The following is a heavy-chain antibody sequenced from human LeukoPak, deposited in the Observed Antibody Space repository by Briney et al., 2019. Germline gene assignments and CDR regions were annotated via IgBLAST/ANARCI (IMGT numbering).Heavy chain of an antibody. J-gene: IGHJ2*01. D-gene: IGHD3-9*01. Sequence: SETLSLTCTVSGGSISSTSYYWGWIRQPPGKGLEWFGSIYYSGTTYYNPSLKSRVTISVDTSKNQFSLKLSSVTAADTAVYYCARDWVRYFDWMTHWYFDLWGRGTLVTVSS. CDR3: ARDWVRYFDWMTHWYFDL. V-gene: IGHV4-39*07. CDR2: IYYSGTT. CDR1: GGSISSTSYY.